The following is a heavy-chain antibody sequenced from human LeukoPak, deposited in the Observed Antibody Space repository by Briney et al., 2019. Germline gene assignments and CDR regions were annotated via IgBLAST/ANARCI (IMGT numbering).Heavy chain of an antibody. D-gene: IGHD2-21*02. J-gene: IGHJ4*02. CDR3: ARDRCGGDCYCFDY. CDR1: GFTFSIYG. Sequence: GGSLRLSCAASGFTFSIYGMHWVRQVPGKGLEWVALISDDGSTKFYADSVKGRFTISRDNSKNTLSLQMNSLRAEDTAVYYCARDRCGGDCYCFDYWGQGTLVTASS. CDR2: ISDDGSTK. V-gene: IGHV3-33*01.